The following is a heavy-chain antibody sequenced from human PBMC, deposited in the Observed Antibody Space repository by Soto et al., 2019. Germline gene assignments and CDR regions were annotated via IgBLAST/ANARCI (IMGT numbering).Heavy chain of an antibody. CDR3: ARCPTTIAAAGTEPYNWFDP. D-gene: IGHD6-13*01. J-gene: IGHJ5*02. CDR2: ISGYNGNT. V-gene: IGHV1-18*01. Sequence: ASVKVSCKASGYTFSNFGINWVRQAPGQGLEWMGWISGYNGNTKYAQKLQGRVTTTTDTSTSTAYMELRSLRSDDTAVYYCARCPTTIAAAGTEPYNWFDPWGQGTLVTVSS. CDR1: GYTFSNFG.